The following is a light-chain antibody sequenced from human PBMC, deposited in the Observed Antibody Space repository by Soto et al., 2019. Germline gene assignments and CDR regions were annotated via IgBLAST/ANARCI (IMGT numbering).Light chain of an antibody. CDR1: QGISNY. CDR3: QKYDRAPFT. CDR2: GAS. J-gene: IGKJ3*01. Sequence: IQMTQSPSSLSAYVGDRVTITCRASQGISNYLAWYQQKPGRLPKLLLFGASTLQSGVPARFSGSGSGTLFTLTINGLLPEDVATYYCQKYDRAPFTFGPGTKVDNK. V-gene: IGKV1-27*01.